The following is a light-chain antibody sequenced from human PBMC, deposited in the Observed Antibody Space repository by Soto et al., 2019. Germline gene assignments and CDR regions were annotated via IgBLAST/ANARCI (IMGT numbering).Light chain of an antibody. CDR3: QQRSNWPPIT. J-gene: IGKJ5*01. CDR2: DAS. V-gene: IGKV3-11*01. Sequence: IVVTQSPGTLSLSQGERATLSCRASQGIGSTLAWYQQKPGQTPRLLIYDASNRATGIPARFSGSGSGTDFTLTISSLEPEDFAVYYCQQRSNWPPITFGQGTRLEIK. CDR1: QGIGST.